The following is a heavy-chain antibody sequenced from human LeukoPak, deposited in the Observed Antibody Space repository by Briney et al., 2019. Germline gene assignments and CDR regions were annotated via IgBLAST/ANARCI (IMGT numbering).Heavy chain of an antibody. CDR3: ARGEAGYPDY. CDR1: GYTFTGYY. CDR2: INPNSGGT. D-gene: IGHD6-13*01. Sequence: ASVKVSCKASGYTFTGYYLHWVRQAPGQGLEWMGRINPNSGGTNYAQKFQGRVTMTRDTSISTVHMELSRLRSDDTAVYYCARGEAGYPDYWGQGTLVTVSS. J-gene: IGHJ4*02. V-gene: IGHV1-2*06.